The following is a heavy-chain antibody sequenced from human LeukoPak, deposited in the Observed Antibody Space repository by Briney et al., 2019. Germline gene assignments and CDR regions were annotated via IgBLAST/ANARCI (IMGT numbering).Heavy chain of an antibody. CDR2: IRYDGSNK. CDR3: AKHKYSSSPAWFDP. D-gene: IGHD6-6*01. J-gene: IGHJ5*02. Sequence: GGSLRLSCAASGFTFSSYGMHWVRQAPGKGLEWVAFIRYDGSNKYYADSVKGRFTISRDNSKSTLYLQMNSLRAEDTAVYYCAKHKYSSSPAWFDPWGQGTLVTVSS. CDR1: GFTFSSYG. V-gene: IGHV3-30*02.